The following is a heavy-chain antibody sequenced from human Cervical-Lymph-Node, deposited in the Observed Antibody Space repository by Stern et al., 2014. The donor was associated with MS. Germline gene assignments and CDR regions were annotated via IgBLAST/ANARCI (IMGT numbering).Heavy chain of an antibody. CDR3: TRDQGFGFCYAMDV. V-gene: IGHV3-74*01. CDR2: IKNDGSRT. J-gene: IGHJ6*02. CDR1: GFNFTRYW. Sequence: EVQLVESGGGLVQPGGSLRLSCAASGFNFTRYWMHWVRQAPGKGLVWVARIKNDGSRTNYADFVKGRFTISRDNGNNTLDLQMNSLRAEDTAVYYCTRDQGFGFCYAMDVWGQGTTVTVSS. D-gene: IGHD3-16*01.